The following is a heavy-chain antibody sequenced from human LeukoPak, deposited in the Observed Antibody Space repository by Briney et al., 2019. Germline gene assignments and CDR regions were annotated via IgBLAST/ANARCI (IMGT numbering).Heavy chain of an antibody. CDR1: GYTFTNYD. CDR2: MNPNSGNT. D-gene: IGHD3-22*01. V-gene: IGHV1-8*02. Sequence: ASVKVSCKASGYTFTNYDINWVRQATGQGLEWMGWMNPNSGNTGYAQKFQGRVTMTRNTSISTAYMELSSLRSEDTAVYYCASMFYYDSSGPPAFDIWGQGTMVTVSS. J-gene: IGHJ3*02. CDR3: ASMFYYDSSGPPAFDI.